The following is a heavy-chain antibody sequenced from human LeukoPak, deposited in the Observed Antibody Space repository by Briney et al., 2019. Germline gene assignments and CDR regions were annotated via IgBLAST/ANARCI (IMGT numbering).Heavy chain of an antibody. CDR2: IYYSGST. D-gene: IGHD4-17*01. J-gene: IGHJ4*01. Sequence: SETLSLTCTVSGGSISSYYWSWIRQPPGKGLEWIGYIYYSGSTNYNPSLKSRVTISVDTSKNQFSLKLSSVTAADTAVYYCARVAAYGDPYYFDYWGHGTLVTVSS. CDR1: GGSISSYY. V-gene: IGHV4-59*01. CDR3: ARVAAYGDPYYFDY.